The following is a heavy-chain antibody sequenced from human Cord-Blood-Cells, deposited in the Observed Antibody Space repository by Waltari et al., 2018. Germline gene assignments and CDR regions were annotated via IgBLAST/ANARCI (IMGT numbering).Heavy chain of an antibody. CDR3: ARDPVSSSSLDY. Sequence: EVQLVESGGGLVQPGGSLRLSCAASGFTFSSYWMPWARQAPGKGLVWVSRINSDGSSTSYADSVKGRSTISRDNAKNTLYLQMNSLRAEDTAVYYCARDPVSSSSLDYWGQGTLVTVSS. D-gene: IGHD6-6*01. V-gene: IGHV3-74*01. CDR2: INSDGSST. CDR1: GFTFSSYW. J-gene: IGHJ4*02.